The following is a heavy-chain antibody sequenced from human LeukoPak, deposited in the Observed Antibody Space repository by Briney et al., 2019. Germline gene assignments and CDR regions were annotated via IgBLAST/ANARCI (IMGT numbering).Heavy chain of an antibody. CDR2: ISSRSSYI. V-gene: IGHV3-21*01. Sequence: GGSLRLSCAASGFTFITYSMNWVRQAPGKGLEWVSSISSRSSYIYYADSVKGRFTISRDNAKNSLYLQMNSLRAEDTAVYYCAKEYCSNSVCHSLDYWGQGTLVTVSS. D-gene: IGHD2-8*01. CDR3: AKEYCSNSVCHSLDY. CDR1: GFTFITYS. J-gene: IGHJ4*02.